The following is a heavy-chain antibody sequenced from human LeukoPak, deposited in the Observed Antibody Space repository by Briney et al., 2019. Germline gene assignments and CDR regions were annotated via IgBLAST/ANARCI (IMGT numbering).Heavy chain of an antibody. D-gene: IGHD6-13*01. CDR3: ARHLTYSSSWYKQDY. J-gene: IGHJ4*02. CDR2: IYYSGST. Sequence: SETLSHTCTVSGGSISSSSYYWGWIRQPPGKGLEWIGSIYYSGSTYYNPSLKSRVTISVDTSKNQFSLKLSSVTAADTAVYYCARHLTYSSSWYKQDYWGQGTLVTVSS. V-gene: IGHV4-39*01. CDR1: GGSISSSSYY.